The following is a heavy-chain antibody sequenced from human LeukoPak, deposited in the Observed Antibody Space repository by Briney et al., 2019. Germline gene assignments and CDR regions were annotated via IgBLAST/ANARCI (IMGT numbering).Heavy chain of an antibody. D-gene: IGHD5-12*01. CDR1: GYTFTSYD. CDR2: MNPNSGNT. V-gene: IGHV1-8*03. Sequence: ASVTVSCKASGYTFTSYDINWVRQAPGQGLEWMGWMNPNSGNTGYAQKFQGRVTITRNTSISTAYMELSSLRSEDTAVYYCARGIMATNWIYYYYNYMDVWGKGTTVTVSS. CDR3: ARGIMATNWIYYYYNYMDV. J-gene: IGHJ6*03.